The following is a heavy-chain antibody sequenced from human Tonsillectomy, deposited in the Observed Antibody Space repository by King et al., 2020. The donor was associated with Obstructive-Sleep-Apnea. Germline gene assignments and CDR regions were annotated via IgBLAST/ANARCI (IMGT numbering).Heavy chain of an antibody. Sequence: VQLQQSGPGLVKPSQTLSLTCVISGDSVSSNSATWNWIRQSPSRGLEWLGRTYYRSKWYTDYAVSVKSRITINPDTSKNQFSLQLNSVTPEDTAVYLCARDNTAGILMTYLYFGLDVWGQGTTVTVSS. CDR3: ARDNTAGILMTYLYFGLDV. CDR1: GDSVSSNSAT. V-gene: IGHV6-1*01. J-gene: IGHJ6*02. D-gene: IGHD6-13*01. CDR2: TYYRSKWYT.